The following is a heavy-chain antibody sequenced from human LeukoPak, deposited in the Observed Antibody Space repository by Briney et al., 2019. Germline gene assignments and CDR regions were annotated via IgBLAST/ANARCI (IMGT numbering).Heavy chain of an antibody. Sequence: ASVKVSCKASGYTFTSYGISWVRQAPGQRLEWMGGISAYNGNTNYAQKLQGRVTMTTDTSTSTAYMELRSLRSDDTAVYYCARGDPATVTINFDYWGQGTLVTVSS. CDR2: ISAYNGNT. D-gene: IGHD4-17*01. V-gene: IGHV1-18*01. J-gene: IGHJ4*02. CDR1: GYTFTSYG. CDR3: ARGDPATVTINFDY.